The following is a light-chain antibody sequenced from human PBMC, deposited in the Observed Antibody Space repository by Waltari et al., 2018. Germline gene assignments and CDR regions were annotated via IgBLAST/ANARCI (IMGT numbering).Light chain of an antibody. Sequence: SYELSQTPSVSVSPGQTATIPCSGASLGEKYVSWYQQKAGQAPVRVIYEDYQRPSGIPERFSGSSSGNTATLTISGTQAMDEADYYCHAWDTNTAVFGGGTKVTVL. CDR1: SLGEKY. CDR2: EDY. J-gene: IGLJ2*01. CDR3: HAWDTNTAV. V-gene: IGLV3-1*01.